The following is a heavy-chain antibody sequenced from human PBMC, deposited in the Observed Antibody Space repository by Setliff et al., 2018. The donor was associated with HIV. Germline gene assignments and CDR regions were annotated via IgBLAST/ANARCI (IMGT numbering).Heavy chain of an antibody. Sequence: LSLTCDVSGFSISSRYYWGWIRQSPGKGLEWIGNIYHTGSSYYNPSLNDRATISLDTSKNQFSLKLNSVTAADTAVYYCARGVLDLVTSVYGFWGQGIPVTVSS. D-gene: IGHD5-18*01. J-gene: IGHJ4*02. CDR3: ARGVLDLVTSVYGF. V-gene: IGHV4-38-2*01. CDR1: GFSISSRYY. CDR2: IYHTGSS.